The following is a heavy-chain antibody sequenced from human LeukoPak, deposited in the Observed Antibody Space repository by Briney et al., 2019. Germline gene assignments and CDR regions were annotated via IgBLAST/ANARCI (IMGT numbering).Heavy chain of an antibody. CDR2: ISSSGSTI. Sequence: GGSLRLFCAASGFTFSDYYMSWIRQAPGKGLEWVSYISSSGSTIYYADSVKGRFTISRDNAKNSLYLQMNSLRAEDTAVYYCARAWAARPRGWFDPWGQGTLVTVSS. CDR3: ARAWAARPRGWFDP. J-gene: IGHJ5*02. D-gene: IGHD6-6*01. V-gene: IGHV3-11*01. CDR1: GFTFSDYY.